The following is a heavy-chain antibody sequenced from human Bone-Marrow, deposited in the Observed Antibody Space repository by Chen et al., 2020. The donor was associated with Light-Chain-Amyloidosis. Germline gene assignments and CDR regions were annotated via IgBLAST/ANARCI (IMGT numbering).Heavy chain of an antibody. CDR2: IYPDDSDA. CDR1: GYTFPNYW. D-gene: IGHD5-12*01. CDR3: ARRRDGYNFDY. V-gene: IGHV5-51*01. J-gene: IGHJ4*02. Sequence: EVQLEQSGPEVKTPGESLKNSCKGSGYTFPNYWIGWVRQMPGKGLEWMGVIYPDDSDARYSPSFEGQVTISADKSITTAYLQWRSLKASDTAMYYCARRRDGYNFDYWGQGTLVTVSS.